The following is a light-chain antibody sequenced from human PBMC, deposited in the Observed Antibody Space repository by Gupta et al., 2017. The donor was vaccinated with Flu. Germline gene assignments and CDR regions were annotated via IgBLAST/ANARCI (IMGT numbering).Light chain of an antibody. J-gene: IGLJ3*02. Sequence: TVMALGQSMSESPGATVTLTCGLSSGSVAVNYSPSWYQQTPGQPPRTLIYKTDIRLSGVPDRFSGSTPGDRAALTISGAQAADEADYYCVPYVGSSTGVFGGGTKVTVL. CDR1: SGSVAVNYS. CDR3: VPYVGSSTGV. V-gene: IGLV8-61*01. CDR2: KTD.